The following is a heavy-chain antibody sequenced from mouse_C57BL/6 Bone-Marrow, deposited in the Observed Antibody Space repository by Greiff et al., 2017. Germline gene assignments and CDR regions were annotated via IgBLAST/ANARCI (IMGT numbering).Heavy chain of an antibody. CDR2: INPSNGGT. V-gene: IGHV1-53*01. CDR1: GYTFTSYW. D-gene: IGHD2-5*01. J-gene: IGHJ4*01. CDR3: ARRGPNYSNYFYAMDY. Sequence: QVHVKQPGTELVKPGASVKLSCKASGYTFTSYWMHWVKQRPGQGLEWIGNINPSNGGTNYNEKFKSKATLTVDKSSSTAYMQLSSLTSEDSAVYYCARRGPNYSNYFYAMDYWGQGTSVTVSS.